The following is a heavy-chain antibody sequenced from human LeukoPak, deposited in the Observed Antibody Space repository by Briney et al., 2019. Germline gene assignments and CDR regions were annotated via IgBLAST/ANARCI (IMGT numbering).Heavy chain of an antibody. CDR1: GYTFSSYY. CDR2: INPSGGST. J-gene: IGHJ5*02. V-gene: IGHV1-46*01. Sequence: WASVKVSCKASGYTFSSYYMHWVRQAPGLGLEWMGIINPSGGSTNYAQKLQGRVTMTTDTSTSTAYMELRSLRSDDTAVYYCARDLVPAPSGGWFDPWGQGTLVTVSS. D-gene: IGHD2-2*01. CDR3: ARDLVPAPSGGWFDP.